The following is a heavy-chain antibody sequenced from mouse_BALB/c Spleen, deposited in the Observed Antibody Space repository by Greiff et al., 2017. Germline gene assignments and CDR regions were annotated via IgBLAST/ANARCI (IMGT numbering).Heavy chain of an antibody. CDR3: ARDRSTGTFAY. Sequence: EVMLVESGGGLVPPGGSLRLSCATSGFTFTDYYMSWVRQPPGKALEWLGFIRNKANGYTTEYSASVKGRFTISRDNSQSILYLQMNTLRAEDSATYYCARDRSTGTFAYWGQGTLVTVSA. D-gene: IGHD4-1*02. CDR2: IRNKANGYTT. V-gene: IGHV7-3*02. J-gene: IGHJ3*01. CDR1: GFTFTDYY.